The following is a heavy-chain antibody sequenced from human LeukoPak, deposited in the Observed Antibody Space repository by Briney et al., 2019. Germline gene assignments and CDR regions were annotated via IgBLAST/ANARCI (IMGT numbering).Heavy chain of an antibody. CDR2: IYYSGSA. CDR3: ARSGPSSGWYHDAFDI. Sequence: SETLSLTCTVSGGSISSYYWSWIRQPPGKGLEWIGYIYYSGSANYNPSLKSRVTISVDTSKNQFSLKLSSVTAADTAVYYCARSGPSSGWYHDAFDIWGQGTMVTVSS. V-gene: IGHV4-59*08. D-gene: IGHD6-19*01. CDR1: GGSISSYY. J-gene: IGHJ3*02.